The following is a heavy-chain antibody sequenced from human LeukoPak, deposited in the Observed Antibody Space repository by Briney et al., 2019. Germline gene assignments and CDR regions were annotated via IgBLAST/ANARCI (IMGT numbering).Heavy chain of an antibody. CDR1: GFTFSSYA. V-gene: IGHV3-30*04. CDR3: ARAHRPYYDILTGRSTSIDY. Sequence: GGSLRLSCAASGFTFSSYAMQWVRQAPGKGLGWVAVISYDGSNKYYADSVKGRFTISRDNSKNTLYLQMNSLRAEDTAVYYCARAHRPYYDILTGRSTSIDYWGQGTLVTVSS. J-gene: IGHJ4*02. CDR2: ISYDGSNK. D-gene: IGHD3-9*01.